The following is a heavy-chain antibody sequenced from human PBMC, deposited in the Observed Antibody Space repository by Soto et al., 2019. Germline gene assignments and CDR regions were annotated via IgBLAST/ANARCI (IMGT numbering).Heavy chain of an antibody. J-gene: IGHJ6*02. Sequence: SETLSLTCSVSGYSVSSSDYYWAWIRQPPGKGLEWIGSMFYSGFTYYNPSLKSRVTLSVDTSKNQFSVRLNSVTAADTAVYYCAPLSVSLSGPYGIHVWGQGTTVTVSS. D-gene: IGHD2-15*01. CDR1: GYSVSSSDYY. CDR2: MFYSGFT. V-gene: IGHV4-39*01. CDR3: APLSVSLSGPYGIHV.